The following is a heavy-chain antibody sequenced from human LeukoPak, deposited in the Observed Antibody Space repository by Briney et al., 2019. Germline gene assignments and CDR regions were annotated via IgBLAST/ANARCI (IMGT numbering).Heavy chain of an antibody. CDR2: INHSGST. J-gene: IGHJ6*03. Sequence: PSETLSLTCAVYGGSFSGYYWSWIRQPPGKGLEWIGEINHSGSTNYNPSLKSRVTISVDTSKNQFSLKLSSVTAADTAVYYCARGRRYDFWSGYYPYYYYYYMDVWGKGTTVTVSS. CDR1: GGSFSGYY. D-gene: IGHD3-3*01. V-gene: IGHV4-34*01. CDR3: ARGRRYDFWSGYYPYYYYYYMDV.